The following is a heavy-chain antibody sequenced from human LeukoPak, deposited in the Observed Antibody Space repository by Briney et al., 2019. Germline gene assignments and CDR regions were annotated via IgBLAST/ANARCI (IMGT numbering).Heavy chain of an antibody. CDR3: ARASEDYYYYYMDV. CDR1: GFTVSSNY. Sequence: PGGSLRLSCAASGFTVSSNYMSWVRQAPGKGLEWVSVIYSGGSTYYADSVKGRFTISRDNAKNSLYLQMNSLRAEDTAVYYCARASEDYYYYYMDVWGKGTTVTISS. D-gene: IGHD1-14*01. CDR2: IYSGGST. J-gene: IGHJ6*03. V-gene: IGHV3-66*01.